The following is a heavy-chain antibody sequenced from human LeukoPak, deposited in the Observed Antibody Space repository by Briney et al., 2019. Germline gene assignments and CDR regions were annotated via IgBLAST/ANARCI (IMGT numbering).Heavy chain of an antibody. CDR2: ISYDGSNK. J-gene: IGHJ4*02. Sequence: PGGSLRLSCAASGFTFSSYAMHWVRQAPGKGLEWVAVISYDGSNKYYADSVKGRFTISRDNSNNTLYLQMNSLRAEDTAVYYCARQRADSGMDYWGQGTLVTVSS. CDR1: GFTFSSYA. CDR3: ARQRADSGMDY. V-gene: IGHV3-30*04. D-gene: IGHD6-25*01.